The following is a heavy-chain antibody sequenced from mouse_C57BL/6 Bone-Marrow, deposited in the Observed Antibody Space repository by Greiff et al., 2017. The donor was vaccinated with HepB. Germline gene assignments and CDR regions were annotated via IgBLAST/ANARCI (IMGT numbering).Heavy chain of an antibody. CDR1: GFTFSSYG. Sequence: EVQGVESGGDLVKPGGSLKLSCAASGFTFSSYGMSWVRQTPDKRLEWVATISSGGSYTYYPDSVKGRFTISRDNAKNTLYLQMSSLKSEDTAMYYCARHDYYGSSYVKYYYAMDYWGQGTSVTVSS. J-gene: IGHJ4*01. D-gene: IGHD1-1*01. CDR2: ISSGGSYT. V-gene: IGHV5-6*01. CDR3: ARHDYYGSSYVKYYYAMDY.